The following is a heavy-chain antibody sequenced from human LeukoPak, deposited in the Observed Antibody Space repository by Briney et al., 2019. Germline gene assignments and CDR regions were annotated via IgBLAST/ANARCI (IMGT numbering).Heavy chain of an antibody. CDR2: IKSKTDGGTT. V-gene: IGHV3-15*01. CDR1: GFTFSNAW. CDR3: TTFVVVVAAYY. D-gene: IGHD2-15*01. Sequence: EGSLRLSCAASGFTFSNAWMSWVRQAPGKGLEWVGRIKSKTDGGTTDYAAPVKGRFTISRDDSKNTLYPQMNSLKTEDTAVYYCTTFVVVVAAYYWGQGTLVTVSS. J-gene: IGHJ4*02.